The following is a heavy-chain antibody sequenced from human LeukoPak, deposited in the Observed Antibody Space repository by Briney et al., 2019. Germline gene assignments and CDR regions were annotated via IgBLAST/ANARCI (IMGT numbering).Heavy chain of an antibody. CDR2: IYYSGGT. D-gene: IGHD3-3*01. V-gene: IGHV4-59*01. J-gene: IGHJ6*02. CDR3: ARGTIPYYAMDV. CDR1: GGSISSYY. Sequence: SETLSLTCTVSGGSISSYYWSWIRQPPGKGLEWIGYIYYSGGTNYNPSLKSRVTISVDTSKNQFSLKLSSVTAADTAVYYCARGTIPYYAMDVWGQGTTVTVSS.